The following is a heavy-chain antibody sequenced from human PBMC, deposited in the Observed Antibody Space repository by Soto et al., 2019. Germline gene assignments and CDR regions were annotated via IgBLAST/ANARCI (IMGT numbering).Heavy chain of an antibody. Sequence: QVQLVQSGAEVKKPGSSVKVSCKASGGTFSSYTISWVRQAPGQGLEWMGRIIPILGIANYAQKFQGRVTITAEKSTRRAYMELSSLRSEDTAVYYCALMSNIVVVVAATVFDYWGQGTLVTVSS. CDR2: IIPILGIA. J-gene: IGHJ4*02. CDR1: GGTFSSYT. D-gene: IGHD2-15*01. V-gene: IGHV1-69*02. CDR3: ALMSNIVVVVAATVFDY.